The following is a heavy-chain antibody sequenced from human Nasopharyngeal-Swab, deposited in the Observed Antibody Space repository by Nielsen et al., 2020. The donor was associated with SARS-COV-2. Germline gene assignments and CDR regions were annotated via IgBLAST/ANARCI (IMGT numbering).Heavy chain of an antibody. J-gene: IGHJ4*02. D-gene: IGHD6-13*01. V-gene: IGHV3-23*01. CDR2: ISGSGGST. CDR3: AKSYSSSSLVGY. Sequence: GGSLRLSCAASGFTFSNYSMNWVRQAPGKGLEWVSAISGSGGSTYYADSVKGRFTISRDNSKNTLYLQMNSLRAEDTAVYYCAKSYSSSSLVGYWGQGTLVTVSS. CDR1: GFTFSNYS.